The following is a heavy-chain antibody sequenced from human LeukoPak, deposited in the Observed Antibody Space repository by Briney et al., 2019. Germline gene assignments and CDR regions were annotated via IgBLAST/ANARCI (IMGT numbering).Heavy chain of an antibody. CDR1: GYTFTGYY. J-gene: IGHJ4*02. V-gene: IGHV1-69*04. D-gene: IGHD3-3*01. CDR2: IIPILGIA. CDR3: ARDPIGFAISVSDPSDY. Sequence: GASVKVSCKASGYTFTGYYMHWVRQAPGQGLEWMGRIIPILGIANYAQKFQGRVTITADKSTSTAYMELSSLRSEDTAVYYCARDPIGFAISVSDPSDYWGQGTLVTVSS.